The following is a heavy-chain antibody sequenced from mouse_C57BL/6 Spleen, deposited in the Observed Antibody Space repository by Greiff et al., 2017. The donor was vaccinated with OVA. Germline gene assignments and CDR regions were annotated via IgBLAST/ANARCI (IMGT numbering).Heavy chain of an antibody. CDR1: GYSITSGYY. Sequence: VQLKESGPGLVKPSQSLSLTCSVTGYSITSGYYWNWIRQFPGNKLEWMGYISYDGSNNYNPSLKNRISITRDTSKNQCFLKLNSVTTEDTATYYCARGLLHDYWGQGTTLTVSS. D-gene: IGHD2-3*01. CDR2: ISYDGSN. V-gene: IGHV3-6*01. J-gene: IGHJ2*01. CDR3: ARGLLHDY.